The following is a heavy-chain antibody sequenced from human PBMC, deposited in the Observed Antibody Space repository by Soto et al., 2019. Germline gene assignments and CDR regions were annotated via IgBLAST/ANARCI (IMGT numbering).Heavy chain of an antibody. CDR3: AKTPDTGMVPFAY. Sequence: GSNRMSSSSSGGILWSYAMSWVLQAAGKGLEWVSAISGSGGSTYYADSVKGRFTISRDNSKNTLYLQMNSLRAEDTAVYYCAKTPDTGMVPFAYWGQGPL. V-gene: IGHV3-23*01. J-gene: IGHJ4*02. D-gene: IGHD5-18*01. CDR1: GGILWSYA. CDR2: ISGSGGST.